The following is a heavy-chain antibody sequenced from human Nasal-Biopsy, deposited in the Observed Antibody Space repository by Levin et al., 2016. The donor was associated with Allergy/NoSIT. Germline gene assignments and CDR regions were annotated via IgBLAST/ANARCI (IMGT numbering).Heavy chain of an antibody. CDR1: GYTFNTYH. J-gene: IGHJ4*02. CDR3: TRDRSGSWTIDY. Sequence: ASVKVSCKASGYTFNTYHMHWVRQAPGQGLEWMGIINPSGDSTSYAQKFQGRVTMTTDTSTSTVYMELGSLRSEDTALYYCTRDRSGSWTIDYWGQGTLVTVSS. CDR2: INPSGDST. V-gene: IGHV1-46*02. D-gene: IGHD6-13*01.